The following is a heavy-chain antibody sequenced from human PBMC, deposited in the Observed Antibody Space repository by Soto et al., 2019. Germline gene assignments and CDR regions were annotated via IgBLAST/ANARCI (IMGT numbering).Heavy chain of an antibody. CDR1: GFAFSTYW. J-gene: IGHJ4*01. CDR3: AGGIAAAEFDY. V-gene: IGHV3-74*01. Sequence: GGSLRLSCAASGFAFSTYWMHWVRQVPGKGLVWVSRINSDGSDTTYADSVKGRFTISRDNAKNTLYLQVNSLRAEDTAVFYCAGGIAAAEFDYWGHGTLVTVSS. CDR2: INSDGSDT. D-gene: IGHD6-13*01.